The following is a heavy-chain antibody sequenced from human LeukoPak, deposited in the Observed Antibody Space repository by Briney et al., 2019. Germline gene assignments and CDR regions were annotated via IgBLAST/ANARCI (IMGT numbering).Heavy chain of an antibody. J-gene: IGHJ6*02. Sequence: SETLSLTCAVYGGSFSGYYWSWLRQPPGKGLEWIGEINHSGSTNYNPSLKSRVTISVDTSKNQFSLKLSSVTAADTAVYYCASDSSGYYYYYGMDVWGQGTTVTVSS. D-gene: IGHD3-22*01. V-gene: IGHV4-34*01. CDR3: ASDSSGYYYYYGMDV. CDR2: INHSGST. CDR1: GGSFSGYY.